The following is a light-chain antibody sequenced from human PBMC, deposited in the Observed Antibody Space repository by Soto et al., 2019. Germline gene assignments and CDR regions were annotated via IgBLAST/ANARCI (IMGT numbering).Light chain of an antibody. Sequence: QSVLTQPASVSGSHRQSITISCTGTSSDVGGYNYVSWYQQHPGKAPKLMIYDVSNRPSGVSNRFSGSKSGNTASLTISGLQAEDEADYYCSSYTSSSTHYVFGTGTKVTVL. CDR2: DVS. CDR1: SSDVGGYNY. CDR3: SSYTSSSTHYV. J-gene: IGLJ1*01. V-gene: IGLV2-14*01.